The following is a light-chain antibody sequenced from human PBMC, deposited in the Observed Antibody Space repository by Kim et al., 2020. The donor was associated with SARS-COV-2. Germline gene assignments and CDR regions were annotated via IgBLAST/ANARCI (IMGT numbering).Light chain of an antibody. CDR2: DTS. J-gene: IGKJ5*01. V-gene: IGKV3-11*01. CDR3: QQRANWPPIT. CDR1: QSVTKY. Sequence: EVVLTQSPATLSLSPGERATLSCRASQSVTKYLAWYQQKPGQPPRLLIYDTSNRAPGIPARFSGSGFGTDFTLTISSLEPEDFVVYYCQQRANWPPITFGQGTRLEIK.